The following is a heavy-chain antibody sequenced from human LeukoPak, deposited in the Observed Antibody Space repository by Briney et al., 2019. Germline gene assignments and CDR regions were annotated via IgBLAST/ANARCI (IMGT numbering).Heavy chain of an antibody. CDR3: ARQAGIAVAVDWFDP. D-gene: IGHD6-19*01. V-gene: IGHV4-59*08. CDR1: GGFISSYY. Sequence: PSETLSLTCTVSGGFISSYYWSWIRQPPGKGLEWIGYIYYSGSTNYNPSLKSRVTISVDTSKNQFSLKLSSVTAADTAVYYCARQAGIAVAVDWFDPWGQGTLVTVSS. CDR2: IYYSGST. J-gene: IGHJ5*02.